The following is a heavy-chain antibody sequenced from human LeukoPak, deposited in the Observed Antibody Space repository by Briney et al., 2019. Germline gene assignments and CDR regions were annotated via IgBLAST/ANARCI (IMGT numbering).Heavy chain of an antibody. CDR3: ARICSSTSCDPPYDYYGMDV. V-gene: IGHV3-21*01. J-gene: IGHJ6*04. Sequence: GSLRLSCAASGFTFSSYSMNWVRQAPGKGLEWVSSISSSSSYIYYADSVKGRFTISRDNAKNSLYLQMNSLRAEDTAVYYCARICSSTSCDPPYDYYGMDVWGKGTTVTVSS. CDR2: ISSSSSYI. CDR1: GFTFSSYS. D-gene: IGHD2-2*01.